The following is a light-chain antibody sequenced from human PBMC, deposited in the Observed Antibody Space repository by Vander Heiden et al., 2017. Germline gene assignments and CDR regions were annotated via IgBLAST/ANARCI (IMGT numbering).Light chain of an antibody. Sequence: QSVLTQPPSVSAAPGQKVTISRSGSSSNIGSNYVSWYQRLPGTAPKVVIYDNNKRPSGIPDRFSGSKSGTSATLGITGLQTGDEADYYCGSWDSTLSPVFGGGTKLTVL. CDR2: DNN. CDR3: GSWDSTLSPV. J-gene: IGLJ2*01. V-gene: IGLV1-51*01. CDR1: SSNIGSNY.